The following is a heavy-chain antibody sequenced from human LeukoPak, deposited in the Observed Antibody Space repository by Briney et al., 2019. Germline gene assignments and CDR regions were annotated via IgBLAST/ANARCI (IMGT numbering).Heavy chain of an antibody. CDR2: ISAYNGNT. CDR3: ARDRDSSGYYLFNY. D-gene: IGHD3-22*01. CDR1: GYIFTSYG. J-gene: IGHJ4*02. Sequence: GASVKVSCKASGYIFTSYGISWVRQAPRQEPEWMGWISAYNGNTNYAQKLQGRVTMTTDTSTNTAYMELRSLRSDDTAVYYCARDRDSSGYYLFNYWGQGTLVTVSS. V-gene: IGHV1-18*01.